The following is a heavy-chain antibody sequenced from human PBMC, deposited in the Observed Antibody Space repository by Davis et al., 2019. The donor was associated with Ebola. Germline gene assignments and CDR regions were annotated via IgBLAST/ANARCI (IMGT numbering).Heavy chain of an antibody. Sequence: SETLSLTCAVYGGSFSGYYWSWIRQPPGKGLEWIGEINHSGSTNSNPSLKSPVTISVDTSKNQFSLKLSSVTAADTAVYYCARGVSIGPDHWGQGTLVTVSS. D-gene: IGHD2-21*01. CDR3: ARGVSIGPDH. CDR1: GGSFSGYY. J-gene: IGHJ4*02. CDR2: INHSGST. V-gene: IGHV4-34*01.